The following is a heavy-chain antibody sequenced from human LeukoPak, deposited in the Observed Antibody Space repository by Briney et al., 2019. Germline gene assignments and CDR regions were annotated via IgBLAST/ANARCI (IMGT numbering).Heavy chain of an antibody. J-gene: IGHJ1*01. CDR1: GFTFSRHG. V-gene: IGHV3-23*01. D-gene: IGHD3-16*01. Sequence: PGGTLRLSCAASGFTFSRHGMNWLRQAPGKGLEWFTGISPSGDILYYADSVKVQFTISRDNFKNTVYLKIHSPGAEDAAVYSCAKDDAWGRFPNWGQGALVTVSS. CDR2: ISPSGDIL. CDR3: AKDDAWGRFPN.